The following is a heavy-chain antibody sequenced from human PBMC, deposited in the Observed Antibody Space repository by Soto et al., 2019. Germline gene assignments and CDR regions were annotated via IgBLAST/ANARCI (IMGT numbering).Heavy chain of an antibody. V-gene: IGHV1-69*13. CDR3: ASDRSGSLAVFDY. J-gene: IGHJ4*02. CDR2: IIPIFGTA. CDR1: VGTFSSYA. Sequence: EASVKVSCKASVGTFSSYAISWVRQAPGQGLEWMGGIIPIFGTANYAQKFQGRVTITADESTSTAYMELSSLRSEDTAVYYCASDRSGSLAVFDYWGKGTLVTVSS. D-gene: IGHD3-22*01.